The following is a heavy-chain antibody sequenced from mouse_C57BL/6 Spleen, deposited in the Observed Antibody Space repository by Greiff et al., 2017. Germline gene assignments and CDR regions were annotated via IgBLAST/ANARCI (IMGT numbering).Heavy chain of an antibody. Sequence: VQLQQSGAELVRPGASVTLSCKASGYTFTDYEMHWVKPTPVHGLEWIGAIDPETGGTAYNQKFKGKAILTADKSSSTAYMELRSLTSEDSAVYYCTRHYYGRNYYAMDYWGQGTSVTVSS. D-gene: IGHD1-2*01. CDR3: TRHYYGRNYYAMDY. CDR2: IDPETGGT. CDR1: GYTFTDYE. J-gene: IGHJ4*01. V-gene: IGHV1-15*01.